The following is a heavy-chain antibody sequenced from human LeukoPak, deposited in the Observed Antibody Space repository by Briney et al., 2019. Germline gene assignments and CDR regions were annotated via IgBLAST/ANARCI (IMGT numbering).Heavy chain of an antibody. CDR1: GGSFSGYY. CDR2: INHSGST. CDR3: ARGAIAAAGTEWFDP. J-gene: IGHJ5*02. D-gene: IGHD6-13*01. Sequence: SETLSLTCAVYGGSFSGYYWSWIRQPPGKGLEWIGEINHSGSTNYNPSLKSRVTISVDMSKNQFSLKLSSVTAADTAVYYCARGAIAAAGTEWFDPWGQGTLVTVSS. V-gene: IGHV4-34*01.